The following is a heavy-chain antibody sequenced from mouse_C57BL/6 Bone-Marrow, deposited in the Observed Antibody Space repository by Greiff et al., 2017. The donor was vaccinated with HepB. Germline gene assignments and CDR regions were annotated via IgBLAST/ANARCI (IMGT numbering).Heavy chain of an antibody. CDR2: INPNNGGT. Sequence: VQLQQSGPELVKPGASVKISCKASGYTFTDYYMNWVKQSHGKSLEWIGDINPNNGGTSYNQKFKGKATLTVDKSSSTAYMELRSLTSEDSAVYYCARWGFITTVVATPYWYFDVWGTGTTVTVSS. CDR1: GYTFTDYY. CDR3: ARWGFITTVVATPYWYFDV. V-gene: IGHV1-26*01. D-gene: IGHD1-1*01. J-gene: IGHJ1*03.